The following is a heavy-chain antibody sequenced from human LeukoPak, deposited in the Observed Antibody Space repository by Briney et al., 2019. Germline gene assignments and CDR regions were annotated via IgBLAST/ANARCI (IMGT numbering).Heavy chain of an antibody. Sequence: GASVKVSCKASGGTFSSYAISWVRQAPGQGLEWMGRIIPIFGIANYAQKFQGRVTITADKSTSTAYMELSSLRSEDTAVYYCARENRVVVAANYYYYGMDVWGQGTTATVSS. CDR2: IIPIFGIA. CDR3: ARENRVVVAANYYYYGMDV. J-gene: IGHJ6*02. D-gene: IGHD2-15*01. CDR1: GGTFSSYA. V-gene: IGHV1-69*04.